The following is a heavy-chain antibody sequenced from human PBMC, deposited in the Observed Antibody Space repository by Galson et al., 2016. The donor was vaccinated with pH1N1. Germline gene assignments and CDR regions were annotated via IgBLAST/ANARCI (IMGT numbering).Heavy chain of an antibody. J-gene: IGHJ3*02. CDR2: INSDGSSR. D-gene: IGHD4/OR15-4a*01. V-gene: IGHV3-74*01. CDR3: TRDRAFGDYGGASDI. Sequence: SLRLSCAASGFTFSRYWMHWVRQGPGKGLVWVSRINSDGSSRSHADSVEGRFTISRDNAKTTLYLQMNSLRAEDTGVYYCTRDRAFGDYGGASDIWGQGTMVTVSS. CDR1: GFTFSRYW.